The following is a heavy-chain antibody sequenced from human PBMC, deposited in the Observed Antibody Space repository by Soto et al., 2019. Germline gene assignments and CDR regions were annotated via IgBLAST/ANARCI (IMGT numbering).Heavy chain of an antibody. CDR2: MNPNSGNT. D-gene: IGHD2-15*01. CDR1: GYTFTSYD. Sequence: QVQLVQSGAEVKKPGASVKVSCKASGYTFTSYDINWVRQATGQGLEWMGWMNPNSGNTGYAPKLQGRVTMNRNTSISTAYMELSSLRSEATAVYYCASAVVGWFAPWGQGTLVTVSS. J-gene: IGHJ5*02. CDR3: ASAVVGWFAP. V-gene: IGHV1-8*01.